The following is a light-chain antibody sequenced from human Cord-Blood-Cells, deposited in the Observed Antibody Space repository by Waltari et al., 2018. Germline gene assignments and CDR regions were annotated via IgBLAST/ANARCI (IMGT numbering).Light chain of an antibody. V-gene: IGLV2-23*01. Sequence: QSALTQPASVSGSPGQSITISCTGTSSDVGRYTLASWYQQHPGKAPRLLIYEGSKRPSGVYNRFSGSKSGNTASLTISGLQAEDEADYYGCSYAGSSTYVFGTGTKVTVL. J-gene: IGLJ1*01. CDR2: EGS. CDR1: SSDVGRYTL. CDR3: CSYAGSSTYV.